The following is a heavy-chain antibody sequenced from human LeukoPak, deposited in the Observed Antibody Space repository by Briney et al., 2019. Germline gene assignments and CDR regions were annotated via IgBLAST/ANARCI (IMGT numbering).Heavy chain of an antibody. CDR1: GGSISSYY. CDR3: ARGDHGYSYGLRYFDY. V-gene: IGHV4-59*06. Sequence: SETLSLTCTVSGGSISSYYWSWIRQHPGKGLEWIGYIYYSGSTYYNPSLKSRVTISVDTSKNQFSLKLSSVTAADTAVYYCARGDHGYSYGLRYFDYWGQGTLVTVSS. J-gene: IGHJ4*02. D-gene: IGHD5-18*01. CDR2: IYYSGST.